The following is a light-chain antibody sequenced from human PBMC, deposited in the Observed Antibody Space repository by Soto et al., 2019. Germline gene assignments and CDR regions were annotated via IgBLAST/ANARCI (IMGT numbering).Light chain of an antibody. J-gene: IGKJ1*01. CDR2: AAS. V-gene: IGKV1-12*01. CDR3: QQADSFPQT. CDR1: QDISNY. Sequence: DIHMSQSPSSLSASVGDRFTITCQASQDISNYLNWYQQKPGKGPNLLIYAASSLESGVPSRFSGSGSGTDFTLTISSLQPEDFETYYCQQADSFPQTFGQGTKVDIK.